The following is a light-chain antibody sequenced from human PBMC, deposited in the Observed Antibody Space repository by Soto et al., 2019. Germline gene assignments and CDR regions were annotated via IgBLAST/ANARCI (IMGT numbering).Light chain of an antibody. Sequence: EIVLSQSPGTLSLSPGERATLSCRASQSVSNNYLAWYQQKPGQAPRLLIYGASNRATGIPDRFSGSGSGTDFTLTISSLEPEDFAFYYCQQGNTWPWTFGQGTKVDIK. CDR3: QQGNTWPWT. V-gene: IGKV3D-20*02. CDR1: QSVSNNY. CDR2: GAS. J-gene: IGKJ1*01.